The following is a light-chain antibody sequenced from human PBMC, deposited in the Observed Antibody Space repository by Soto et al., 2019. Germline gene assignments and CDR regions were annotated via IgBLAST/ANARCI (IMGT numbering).Light chain of an antibody. J-gene: IGLJ1*01. Sequence: QSALTQPPSASGSPGQSVTISCTGTSSDVGGYNYVSWYQQHPGKAPKLMIFEVSKRPSGVPDRFSGSKSGNTASLTVSGLQAEDEADYYCCSYGGSNDYVFGTGTQLTVL. CDR2: EVS. CDR1: SSDVGGYNY. V-gene: IGLV2-8*01. CDR3: CSYGGSNDYV.